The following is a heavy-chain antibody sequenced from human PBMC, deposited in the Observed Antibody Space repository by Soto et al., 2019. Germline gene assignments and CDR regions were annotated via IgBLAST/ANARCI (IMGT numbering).Heavy chain of an antibody. V-gene: IGHV3-53*04. CDR3: ARSINIVATIGAFDI. D-gene: IGHD5-12*01. CDR1: GFTVSSNY. Sequence: GGSLRLSCAASGFTVSSNYMSWVRQAPGKGLEWVSVIYSGGSTYYADSVKGRFTISRHNSKNTLYLQMNSLRAEDTAVYYCARSINIVATIGAFDIWGQGTMVTVSS. CDR2: IYSGGST. J-gene: IGHJ3*02.